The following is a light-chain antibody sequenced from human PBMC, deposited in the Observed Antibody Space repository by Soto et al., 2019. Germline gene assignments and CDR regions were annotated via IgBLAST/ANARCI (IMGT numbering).Light chain of an antibody. V-gene: IGLV2-14*03. CDR1: SSDVGGYNF. CDR2: EVT. Sequence: QSALTQPASVSGSPGQSITISCTGTSSDVGGYNFVSWYQQHTGKAPKLMIYEVTSRPSGVSNRFSGSKSGNTASLTISGLQPEDEDDYYCSSYTTSSTLVFGTGTKLTVL. CDR3: SSYTTSSTLV. J-gene: IGLJ1*01.